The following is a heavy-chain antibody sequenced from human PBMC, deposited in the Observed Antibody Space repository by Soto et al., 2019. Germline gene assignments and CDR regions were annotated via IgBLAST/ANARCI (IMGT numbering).Heavy chain of an antibody. CDR2: IYYSGST. Sequence: SETLSLTCTVSGGSISSYYWSWIRQPPGKGLEWIGYIYYSGSTNYNPSLKSRVTISVDTSKNQFSLKLSSVTAADTAVYYCATGGGRFNYGMDVWGQGTTVTVSS. CDR1: GGSISSYY. D-gene: IGHD3-10*01. J-gene: IGHJ6*02. V-gene: IGHV4-59*01. CDR3: ATGGGRFNYGMDV.